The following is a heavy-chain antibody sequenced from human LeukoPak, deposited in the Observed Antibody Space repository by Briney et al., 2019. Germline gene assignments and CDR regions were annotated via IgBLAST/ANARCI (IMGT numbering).Heavy chain of an antibody. V-gene: IGHV4-4*07. CDR1: GGSLSSYY. CDR3: AREGTYYDILAGYYSTFDY. Sequence: SKTLSLTCTVSGGSLSSYYWSWIRQPAGKGLEWIGRIYTSGSTNYNPSLKSRVTMSVDTSTNQFSLKLSCVTAADTAVYYCAREGTYYDILAGYYSTFDYWGQGTLVTVSS. J-gene: IGHJ4*02. D-gene: IGHD3-9*01. CDR2: IYTSGST.